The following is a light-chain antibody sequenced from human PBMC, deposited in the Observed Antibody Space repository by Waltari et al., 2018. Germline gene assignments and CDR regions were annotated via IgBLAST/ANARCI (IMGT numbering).Light chain of an antibody. CDR3: QSYDRSSLV. V-gene: IGLV6-57*04. CDR1: SGNIASSY. Sequence: NFLLTQPPSVSESPGKTVNLTCSRTSGNIASSYTQWHQQRPGSAPNPTIYEDNRRSFRVPERFSGSIDMSSNSASLSISGLQAEDEADYYCQSYDRSSLVFGGGTHLTVL. J-gene: IGLJ7*01. CDR2: EDN.